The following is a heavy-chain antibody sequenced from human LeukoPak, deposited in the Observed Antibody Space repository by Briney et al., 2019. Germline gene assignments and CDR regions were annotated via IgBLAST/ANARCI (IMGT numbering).Heavy chain of an antibody. D-gene: IGHD3-10*01. CDR1: GYTFTDYW. CDR3: APGGAVDY. CDR2: INPNSGGT. V-gene: IGHV1-2*02. J-gene: IGHJ4*02. Sequence: GASVKVSCKASGYTFTDYWRHWVRQAPGQGLEWMGWINPNSGGTKYAQKFQGRVTMTRDTSISTAYMELSRLRSDDTAMYYCAPGGAVDYWGQGTLVTVSS.